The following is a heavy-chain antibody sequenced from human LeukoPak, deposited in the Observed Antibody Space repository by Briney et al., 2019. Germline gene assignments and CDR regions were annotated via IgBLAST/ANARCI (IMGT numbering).Heavy chain of an antibody. V-gene: IGHV4-59*08. Sequence: PSETLSLTCNVSGGSISSSYWSWIRQPPGKGLEWVGHIYNTGTTNYNPSLNSRVTISVDTSKNQLSLRLSSVTAADTAVYYCARHEPPGARRHLDYWGQGTLVTVSS. CDR3: ARHEPPGARRHLDY. J-gene: IGHJ4*02. CDR1: GGSISSSY. D-gene: IGHD1-14*01. CDR2: IYNTGTT.